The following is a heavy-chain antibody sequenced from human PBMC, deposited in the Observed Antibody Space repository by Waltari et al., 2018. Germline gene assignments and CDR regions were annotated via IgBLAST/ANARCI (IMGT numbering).Heavy chain of an antibody. CDR2: IKQDGSQK. V-gene: IGHV3-7*01. CDR3: ARGLREESSVGFDL. J-gene: IGHJ3*01. Sequence: EVQLVESGGGLVQPGGSLRLSCPASGFTFSSYVLSWVRQAPGKGLEWVANIKQDGSQKNYVDSVKGRFTISRDNAKNSLSLQMNSLRAEDTALYYCARGLREESSVGFDLWGQGTMVTVSS. CDR1: GFTFSSYV. D-gene: IGHD2-15*01.